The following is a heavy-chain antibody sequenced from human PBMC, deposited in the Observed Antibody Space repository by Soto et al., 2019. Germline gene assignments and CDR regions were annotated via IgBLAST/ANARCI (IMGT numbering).Heavy chain of an antibody. CDR1: GYILTSYL. V-gene: IGHV5-10-1*01. D-gene: IGHD6-13*01. CDR3: ERDRSIVAAVYSSYGTHV. CDR2: IDPSDSYT. J-gene: IGHJ6*02. Sequence: GEALKISCKGSGYILTSYLISWVRHMPGKGQEWMGRIDPSDSYTNYSPSFQGHVTISADKSISTAYLQWSSLRASDTAMYYCERDRSIVAAVYSSYGTHVCDQAITVSVS.